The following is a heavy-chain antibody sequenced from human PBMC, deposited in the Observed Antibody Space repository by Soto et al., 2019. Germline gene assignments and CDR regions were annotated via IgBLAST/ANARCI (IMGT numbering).Heavy chain of an antibody. V-gene: IGHV1-18*01. D-gene: IGHD2-15*01. Sequence: ASVKVSCTASGCAFRIYAISWVRQAPGQGLEWMGWISAYNGKTNYDPKLPGRLNMTTDTSTSTAYMELRSLRSDGTAVYYGARLQLGYCSGGSCDKEYFQHWGQGTLVTVSS. J-gene: IGHJ1*01. CDR1: GCAFRIYA. CDR3: ARLQLGYCSGGSCDKEYFQH. CDR2: ISAYNGKT.